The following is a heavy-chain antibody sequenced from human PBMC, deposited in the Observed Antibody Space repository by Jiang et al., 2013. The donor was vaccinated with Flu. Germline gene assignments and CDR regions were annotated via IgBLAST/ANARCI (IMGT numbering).Heavy chain of an antibody. V-gene: IGHV2-5*02. D-gene: IGHD5-12*01. J-gene: IGHJ4*02. CDR1: GFALTTTGVS. CDR3: AHRDQNIYSGYDY. Sequence: PTQTLTLTCTFSGFALTTTGVSVGWIRQPPGEALEWLALIYWDDDKRYRPSLKSRLTITKDTFRNQVVLTLTNLDPADTATYYCAHRDQNIYSGYDYWGQGTLVTVSS. CDR2: IYWDDDK.